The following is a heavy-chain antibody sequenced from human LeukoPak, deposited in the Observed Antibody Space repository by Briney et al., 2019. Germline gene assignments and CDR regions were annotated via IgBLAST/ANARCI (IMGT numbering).Heavy chain of an antibody. V-gene: IGHV3-48*02. CDR3: AREAPFWSGAHPFDP. Sequence: PGGSLRLSCAASGFTFSSYSMNWVRQAPGKGLEWVSYISSSSSTIYYADSVKGRFTISRDNAKNSLYLQMNSLRDEDTAVYYCAREAPFWSGAHPFDPWGQGTLVTVSS. CDR2: ISSSSSTI. D-gene: IGHD3-3*01. CDR1: GFTFSSYS. J-gene: IGHJ5*02.